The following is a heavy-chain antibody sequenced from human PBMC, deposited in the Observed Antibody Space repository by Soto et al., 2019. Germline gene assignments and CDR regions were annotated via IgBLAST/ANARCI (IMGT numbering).Heavy chain of an antibody. CDR3: ARDRWTARANWFDP. D-gene: IGHD3-16*02. CDR2: ISDRGST. CDR1: GGSIDDYY. V-gene: IGHV4-59*01. Sequence: QVELQQSGPGLVKPSETLSLTCTVFGGSIDDYYWSWIRQSPGKGLEWIGHISDRGSTDYNPSLKSRVTISVDRYKKQFSLKVTSVTAADTAVYYCARDRWTARANWFDPWGQGTLVTVSS. J-gene: IGHJ5*02.